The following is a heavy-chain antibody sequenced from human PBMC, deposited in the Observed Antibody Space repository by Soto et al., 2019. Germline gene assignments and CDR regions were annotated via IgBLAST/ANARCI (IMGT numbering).Heavy chain of an antibody. Sequence: EVQLVESGGGLVQPGRSLRLSCAASGFTFDDYAMHWVRQAPGKGLEWVSGISWNSGSIGYADSVKGRFTISRDNAKNSLYLQMNSLRAEDTALYYCAKDPGSSPLGAFDIWGQGTMVTVSS. CDR3: AKDPGSSPLGAFDI. CDR1: GFTFDDYA. D-gene: IGHD2-2*01. J-gene: IGHJ3*02. V-gene: IGHV3-9*01. CDR2: ISWNSGSI.